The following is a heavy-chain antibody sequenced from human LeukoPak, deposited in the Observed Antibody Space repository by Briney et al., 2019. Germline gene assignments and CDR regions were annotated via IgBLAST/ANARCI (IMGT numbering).Heavy chain of an antibody. CDR3: ARHLRSIVGATYNWFDP. D-gene: IGHD1-26*01. V-gene: IGHV4-39*01. CDR2: IYYSGST. Sequence: PSETLSLTCTVSGVSISSSNSYWGWLRQPPGKGLEWIGSIYYSGSTYYNPSLKSRVTISVDTSKNQFSLKLSSVTAADTAVYYCARHLRSIVGATYNWFDPWGQGTLVTVSS. J-gene: IGHJ5*02. CDR1: GVSISSSNSY.